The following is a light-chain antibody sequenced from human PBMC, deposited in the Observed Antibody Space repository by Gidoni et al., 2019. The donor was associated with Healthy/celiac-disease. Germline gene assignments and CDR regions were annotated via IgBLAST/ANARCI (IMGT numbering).Light chain of an antibody. CDR3: QQYNSYPLT. Sequence: DIQMTQSPSTLSASVGARVTITCRASQSISSWLAWYQQKPGKAPKLLIYKASSLESGVPSRFSGSGSGTEFTLTSSSLQPDDFATYYCQQYNSYPLTFGGGTKVEIK. V-gene: IGKV1-5*03. CDR2: KAS. J-gene: IGKJ4*01. CDR1: QSISSW.